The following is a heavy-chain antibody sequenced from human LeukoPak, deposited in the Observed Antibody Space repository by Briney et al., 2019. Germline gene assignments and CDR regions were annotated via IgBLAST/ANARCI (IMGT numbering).Heavy chain of an antibody. J-gene: IGHJ4*02. D-gene: IGHD6-19*01. Sequence: QPGRSLRLSCAASGFTFSSYAMSWVRQAPGKGLEWVSAISGSGGSTYYADSVKGRFTISRDNSKNTLYLQMNSLRAEDTAVYYCAKDRQQWLGPEDYWGQGTLVTVSS. CDR1: GFTFSSYA. V-gene: IGHV3-23*01. CDR2: ISGSGGST. CDR3: AKDRQQWLGPEDY.